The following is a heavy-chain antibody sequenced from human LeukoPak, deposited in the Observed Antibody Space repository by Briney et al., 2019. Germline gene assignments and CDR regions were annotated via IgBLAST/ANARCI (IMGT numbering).Heavy chain of an antibody. CDR2: IYSGGST. J-gene: IGHJ6*02. Sequence: GGSLRLSCAASGFTVSSNYMSWVRQAPGKGLEWVSVIYSGGSTYYADSVKGRFTISRDNSKNTLYLQMNSLRVEDTAVYYCARAVVPPAIENYYGMDVWGQGTTVTVSS. V-gene: IGHV3-66*01. D-gene: IGHD2-2*02. CDR1: GFTVSSNY. CDR3: ARAVVPPAIENYYGMDV.